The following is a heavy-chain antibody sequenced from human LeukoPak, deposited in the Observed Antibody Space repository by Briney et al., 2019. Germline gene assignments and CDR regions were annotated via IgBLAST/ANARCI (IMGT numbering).Heavy chain of an antibody. CDR1: GFTFSSYS. Sequence: GGSLRLSCAASGFTFSSYSMNWVRQAPGKGLEWVSSISSSSSYIYYADSVKGRFTISRDNAKNSLYLQMNSLRAEDTAVYYCARDMLRLGELSLLFDYWGQGTLVTVSS. V-gene: IGHV3-21*01. J-gene: IGHJ4*02. CDR3: ARDMLRLGELSLLFDY. CDR2: ISSSSSYI. D-gene: IGHD3-16*02.